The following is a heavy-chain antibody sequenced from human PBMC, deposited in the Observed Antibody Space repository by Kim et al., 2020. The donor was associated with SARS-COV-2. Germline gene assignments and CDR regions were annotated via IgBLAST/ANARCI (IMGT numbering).Heavy chain of an antibody. Sequence: SETLSLTCTVSGGSISSYYWSWIRQPPGKGLEWIGYIYYSGSTNYNPSLKSRVTISVDTSKNQFSLKLSSVTAADTAVYYCARAPDYGGNSWYFDYWGQGTLVTVSS. CDR1: GGSISSYY. D-gene: IGHD4-17*01. CDR2: IYYSGST. V-gene: IGHV4-59*13. J-gene: IGHJ4*02. CDR3: ARAPDYGGNSWYFDY.